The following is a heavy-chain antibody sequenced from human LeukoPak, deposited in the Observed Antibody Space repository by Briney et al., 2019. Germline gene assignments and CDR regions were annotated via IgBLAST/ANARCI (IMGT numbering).Heavy chain of an antibody. D-gene: IGHD3-22*01. J-gene: IGHJ4*02. CDR2: ISSSSTTI. V-gene: IGHV3-48*01. CDR3: AKVTPTMIVVVIKGGFDY. Sequence: YISSSSTTIHYADSVKGRFTISRDNAKNSVYLQMNSLRAEDTAVYYCAKVTPTMIVVVIKGGFDYWGQGTLVTVSS.